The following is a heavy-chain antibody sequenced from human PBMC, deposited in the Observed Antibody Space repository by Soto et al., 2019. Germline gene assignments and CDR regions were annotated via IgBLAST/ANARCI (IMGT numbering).Heavy chain of an antibody. V-gene: IGHV4-30-4*01. Sequence: SETLSLTCTVSGGSISSGDYYCSWIRQPPGKGLEWIGYIYYSGSTYYNPSLKSRVTISVDTSKNQFSLKLSSVTAADTAVYYCARGGPTGGSYKYNWFDPWGQGTLVTVSS. D-gene: IGHD2-15*01. CDR2: IYYSGST. CDR3: ARGGPTGGSYKYNWFDP. J-gene: IGHJ5*02. CDR1: GGSISSGDYY.